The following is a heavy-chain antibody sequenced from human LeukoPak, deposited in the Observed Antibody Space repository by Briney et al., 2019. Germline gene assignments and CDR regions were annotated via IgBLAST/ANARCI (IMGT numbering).Heavy chain of an antibody. J-gene: IGHJ5*02. V-gene: IGHV4-34*01. CDR1: GGSFTGYY. CDR3: ARGGGFCSGATCKRWFDP. Sequence: PSETPSPTCAVYGGSFTGYYWTWIRQPPGKGLEWIAEINHSGSTNYNPSLKSRVTISVDTSKNQFSLNLSSVTAADTAVYSCARGGGFCSGATCKRWFDPWGQGTLVTVSS. CDR2: INHSGST. D-gene: IGHD2-15*01.